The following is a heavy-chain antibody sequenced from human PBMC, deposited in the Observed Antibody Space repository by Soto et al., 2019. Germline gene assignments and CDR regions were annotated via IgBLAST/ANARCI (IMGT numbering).Heavy chain of an antibody. D-gene: IGHD6-13*01. Sequence: QVQLQESGPGLVKPSQTLSLTCTVSGGSISSGGYYWSWIRQHPGKGLEWIGYIYYSGSTYYNPSLRSRVTRSVDTSKNQFSMKLSSVTAADTAVYYCARATAAGNRYYYYGMDVWGQGTTVTVSS. CDR2: IYYSGST. CDR1: GGSISSGGYY. CDR3: ARATAAGNRYYYYGMDV. J-gene: IGHJ6*02. V-gene: IGHV4-31*03.